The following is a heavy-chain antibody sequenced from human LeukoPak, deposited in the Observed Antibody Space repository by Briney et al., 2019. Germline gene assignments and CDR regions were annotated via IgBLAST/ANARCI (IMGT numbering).Heavy chain of an antibody. J-gene: IGHJ4*02. V-gene: IGHV3-30*04. CDR3: AKDRRLAAFDY. CDR2: ISYDGSNK. Sequence: GGSLRLSCAASGFTFSSYAMHWVRQAPGKGLEWVAVISYDGSNKYYADSVKGRFTISRDNSKNTLYLQMNSLRAEDTAVYYCAKDRRLAAFDYGGQRTLVTVSS. CDR1: GFTFSSYA. D-gene: IGHD6-25*01.